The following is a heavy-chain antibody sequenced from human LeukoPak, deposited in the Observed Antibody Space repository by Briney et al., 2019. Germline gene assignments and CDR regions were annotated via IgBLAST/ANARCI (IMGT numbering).Heavy chain of an antibody. J-gene: IGHJ4*02. CDR2: IRRGFGTT. Sequence: GGSLRLSCAASGFTFSSYDLSWVRQAPGKGLECVSTIRRGFGTTCYADSVQGRFTISRDNSKSTLYLQMNNLRADDTAIYYCVKKGQADDDGKPDWGQGTLVTVSS. CDR3: VKKGQADDDGKPD. D-gene: IGHD1-1*01. CDR1: GFTFSSYD. V-gene: IGHV3-23*01.